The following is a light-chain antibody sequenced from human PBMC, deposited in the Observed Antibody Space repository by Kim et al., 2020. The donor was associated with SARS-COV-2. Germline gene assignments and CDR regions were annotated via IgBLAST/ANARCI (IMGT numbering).Light chain of an antibody. V-gene: IGLV5-45*02. CDR2: YKSDSDK. CDR1: SGINVGTYK. CDR3: MISYSGAWV. Sequence: QPVLTQPSSLSASPGASASLTCTLRSGINVGTYKIYWYQQKPGSPPQYLLRYKSDSDKHQGSGVPSRFSGSKDASANAGILLISGLQSEYEADYYCMISYSGAWVFGGGTKLTVL. J-gene: IGLJ3*02.